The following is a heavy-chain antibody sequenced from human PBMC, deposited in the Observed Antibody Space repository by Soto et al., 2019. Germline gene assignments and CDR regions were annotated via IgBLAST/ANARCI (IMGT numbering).Heavy chain of an antibody. V-gene: IGHV3-11*01. J-gene: IGHJ4*02. Sequence: WGSLRLSCSASGFTFSDYYMNWSRQAPGKGLEWVSYISSGAITIYYADSVKGRFTISRDNAKNSLYLQMNSLRAEDTAVYYCAGQYSSSSVEFWGQGTLVTVSS. D-gene: IGHD6-6*01. CDR2: ISSGAITI. CDR3: AGQYSSSSVEF. CDR1: GFTFSDYY.